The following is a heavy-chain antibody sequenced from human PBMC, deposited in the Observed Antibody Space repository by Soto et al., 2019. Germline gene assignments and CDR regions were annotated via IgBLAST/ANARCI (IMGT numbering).Heavy chain of an antibody. CDR2: IIPIFGTA. V-gene: IGHV1-69*13. CDR3: AREPKWEPSRGYFDS. D-gene: IGHD1-26*01. CDR1: GGTFSSYA. J-gene: IGHJ4*02. Sequence: SVKVSCKASGGTFSSYAISWVRQAPGQGLEWMGGIIPIFGTANYAQKFQGRVTITADESTSTAYMELSSLRSEDTAVYYCAREPKWEPSRGYFDSWGQGTLVTVSS.